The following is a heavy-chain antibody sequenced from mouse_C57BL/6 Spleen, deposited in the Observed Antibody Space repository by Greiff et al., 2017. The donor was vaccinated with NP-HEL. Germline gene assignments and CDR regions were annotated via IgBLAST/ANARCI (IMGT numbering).Heavy chain of an antibody. CDR1: GYAFSSSW. Sequence: QVQLQQSGPELVKPGASVKISCKASGYAFSSSWMNWVKQRPGKGLEWIGRIYPGDGDTNYNGKFKGKATLTADKSSSTAYMQLSSLTSEDSAVYFCAREVRVTTRGYAMDYWGQGTSVTVSS. CDR2: IYPGDGDT. CDR3: AREVRVTTRGYAMDY. J-gene: IGHJ4*01. V-gene: IGHV1-82*01. D-gene: IGHD2-2*01.